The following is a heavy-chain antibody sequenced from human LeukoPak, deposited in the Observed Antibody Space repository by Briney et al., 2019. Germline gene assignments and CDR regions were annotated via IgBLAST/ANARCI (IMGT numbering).Heavy chain of an antibody. Sequence: SETLSLTCTVSGASVSSDYCSWIRPPAGRGLEWIGHIYKSGTTNHNPSLKSRVTMSVDTSKTQFSLNLNSVTAADTAVYYCARTAHCSSTTCFHYFDYWGQGTLVTVSS. CDR1: GASVSSDY. CDR2: IYKSGTT. J-gene: IGHJ4*02. D-gene: IGHD2-2*01. V-gene: IGHV4-4*07. CDR3: ARTAHCSSTTCFHYFDY.